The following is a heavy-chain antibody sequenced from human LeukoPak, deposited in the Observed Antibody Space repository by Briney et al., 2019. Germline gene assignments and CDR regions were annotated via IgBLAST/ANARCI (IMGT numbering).Heavy chain of an antibody. CDR2: ISYDGSNK. V-gene: IGHV3-30*18. J-gene: IGHJ4*02. Sequence: GGSLRLSCAASGFTFSSYGMHWVRQAPGKGLEWVAVISYDGSNKYYADSVKGRFTISRDNSKNTLYLQMNSLRAEDTAVYYCAKDSHPHTSSGWYYWGQGTLVTVSS. CDR1: GFTFSSYG. D-gene: IGHD6-19*01. CDR3: AKDSHPHTSSGWYY.